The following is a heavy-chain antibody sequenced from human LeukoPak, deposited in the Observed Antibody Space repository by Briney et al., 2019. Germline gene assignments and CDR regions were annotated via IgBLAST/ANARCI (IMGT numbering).Heavy chain of an antibody. V-gene: IGHV4-39*01. Sequence: SETLSLTCSVSGGSITSGDYRWGWNRQSPGKGLEWIGSFYNRGSPYYNPSLKSRVTISLDTSKNQFSLKLTSVTAADTDIYYCARQFDYWGPGTLVTVSS. CDR2: FYNRGSP. CDR3: ARQFDY. J-gene: IGHJ4*02. CDR1: GGSITSGDYR.